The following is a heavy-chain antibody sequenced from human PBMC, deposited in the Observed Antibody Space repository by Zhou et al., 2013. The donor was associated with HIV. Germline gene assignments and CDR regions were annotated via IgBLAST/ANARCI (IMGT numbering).Heavy chain of an antibody. CDR1: GGTFSSYA. D-gene: IGHD2-15*01. CDR2: IIPIFGTA. CDR3: ARGYCSGGSCYSDYYYYYMDV. V-gene: IGHV1-69*05. Sequence: QVQLVQSGAEVKKPGSSVKVSCKASGGTFSSYAISWVRQAPGQGLEWMGGIIPIFGTANYAQKFQGRVTITTDESTSTAYMELSSLRSEDTAVYYCARGYCSGGSCYSDYYYYYMDVWGQRGPR. J-gene: IGHJ6*03.